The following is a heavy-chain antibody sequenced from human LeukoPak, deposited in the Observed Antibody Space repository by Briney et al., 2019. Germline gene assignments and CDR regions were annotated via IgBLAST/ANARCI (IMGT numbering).Heavy chain of an antibody. J-gene: IGHJ6*03. D-gene: IGHD3-10*01. Sequence: GASVKVSCKASGYTFTSYGISWVRHAPGQGLEWMGWISAYNGNTNYAQKLQGRVTMTTDTSTSTAYMELRSLRSDDTAVYYCAGAKIGYYGSGSYNYYMDVWGKGTTVTVSS. V-gene: IGHV1-18*01. CDR1: GYTFTSYG. CDR2: ISAYNGNT. CDR3: AGAKIGYYGSGSYNYYMDV.